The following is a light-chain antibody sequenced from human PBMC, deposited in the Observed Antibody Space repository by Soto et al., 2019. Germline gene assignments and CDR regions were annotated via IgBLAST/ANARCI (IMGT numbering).Light chain of an antibody. Sequence: QSALTQPASVSGSPGQSITVSCTGTRSDVGGYNYVSWYQQHPGKAPKLMIYEVSNRPSGVSNRFSGSKSGNTASLTISGLQAEDEADYYCSSYTSSSTWMFGGGIKLTVL. V-gene: IGLV2-14*01. CDR1: RSDVGGYNY. J-gene: IGLJ3*02. CDR2: EVS. CDR3: SSYTSSSTWM.